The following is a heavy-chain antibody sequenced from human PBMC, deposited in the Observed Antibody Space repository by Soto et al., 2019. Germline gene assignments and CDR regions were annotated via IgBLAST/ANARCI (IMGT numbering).Heavy chain of an antibody. D-gene: IGHD4-17*01. J-gene: IGHJ4*02. CDR2: IYYSGST. CDR1: GGSISSYY. V-gene: IGHV4-59*08. Sequence: QVQLQESGPGLVKPSETLSLTCTVSGGSISSYYWSWIRQPPGKGLEWIGYIYYSGSTNYNPSLNRRVTKPADPSKNPFSPNLSSVTAADTAVYYCATRYGGTLDYWSQETLVTVSS. CDR3: ATRYGGTLDY.